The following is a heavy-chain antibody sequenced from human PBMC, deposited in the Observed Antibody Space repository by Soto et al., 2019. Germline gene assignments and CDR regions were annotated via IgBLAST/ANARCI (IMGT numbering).Heavy chain of an antibody. V-gene: IGHV3-64*01. D-gene: IGHD6-6*01. CDR3: ARRARPYFYYMDV. CDR2: ISSNGIGT. CDR1: GFTFSSYG. J-gene: IGHJ6*03. Sequence: HGGSMRLSRAASGFTFSSYGMDWVRQKQGKGLEYVSGISSNGIGTYYANSVKGRFTISRDNSKNTVYLQMGSLRPEDMAVYYCARRARPYFYYMDVWGKGTTVTVSS.